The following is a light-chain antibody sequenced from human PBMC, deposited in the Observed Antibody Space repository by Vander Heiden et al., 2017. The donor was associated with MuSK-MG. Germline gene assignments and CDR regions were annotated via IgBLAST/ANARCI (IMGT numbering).Light chain of an antibody. Sequence: SSELTQDPAVSVALGQTVRITCQGDSLRSYHASWYQQKAGQAPVLVIYGKINRPSGIPDRFSGSSSGNTASLTITGAQAEDEADYYCNSRDSSGNQVFGTGTKVTVL. CDR1: SLRSYH. CDR3: NSRDSSGNQV. V-gene: IGLV3-19*01. CDR2: GKI. J-gene: IGLJ1*01.